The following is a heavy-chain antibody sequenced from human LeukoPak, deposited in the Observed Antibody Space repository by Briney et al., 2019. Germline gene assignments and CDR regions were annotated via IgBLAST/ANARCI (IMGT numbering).Heavy chain of an antibody. Sequence: SETLSLTCTVSGGSMTNYYWSWIRQTPRKGLEWMGYIFYTGNTDYNPSLKSRLTISVDTSKNQFSLNLRSVTTADTGVYFCARGLVVGAGRFDPWGQGTLAIVSS. J-gene: IGHJ5*02. CDR2: IFYTGNT. V-gene: IGHV4-59*01. D-gene: IGHD3-22*01. CDR3: ARGLVVGAGRFDP. CDR1: GGSMTNYY.